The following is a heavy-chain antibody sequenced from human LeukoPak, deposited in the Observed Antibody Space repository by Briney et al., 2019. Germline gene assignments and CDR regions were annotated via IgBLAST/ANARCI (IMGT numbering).Heavy chain of an antibody. J-gene: IGHJ6*03. Sequence: ASVKVSCKASGYTFTSYDINWVRQATGQGLEWMGWMNPNSGNTGYAQKFQGRVTITRNTSISTAYMELSSLRSEDTAVYYCARRSYHTIFGVVIKSYYYMDVWGKGTTVTVSS. V-gene: IGHV1-8*03. CDR3: ARRSYHTIFGVVIKSYYYMDV. D-gene: IGHD3-3*01. CDR1: GYTFTSYD. CDR2: MNPNSGNT.